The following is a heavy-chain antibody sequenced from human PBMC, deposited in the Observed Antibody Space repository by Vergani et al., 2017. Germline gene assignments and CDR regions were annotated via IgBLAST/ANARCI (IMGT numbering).Heavy chain of an antibody. Sequence: QVHLVVSEGGVVQPGRSLTLSCVASGFTFSSHGMHWVRQAPGKGLEWVAVIWYDGSNKYYEASVKGRFTISRDNSKNTLYLQMNSLRVEDTAVYYCARWGNEKRLDSWGQGTLVTVSS. CDR3: ARWGNEKRLDS. J-gene: IGHJ5*01. V-gene: IGHV3-33*01. D-gene: IGHD1-1*01. CDR1: GFTFSSHG. CDR2: IWYDGSNK.